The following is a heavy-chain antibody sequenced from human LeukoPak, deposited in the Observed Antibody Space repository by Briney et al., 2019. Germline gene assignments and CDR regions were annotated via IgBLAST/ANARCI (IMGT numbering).Heavy chain of an antibody. Sequence: ASVKVSCKASGYAFTGHHIVWVRQAPGQGLEWMEWIHPHSGDTNYAQNFQGRVTMTRDTSISTAYMELSRLTSDDTALCYCSSHYGPGPVWGQGTLVIASS. CDR2: IHPHSGDT. CDR3: SSHYGPGPV. V-gene: IGHV1-2*02. J-gene: IGHJ4*02. CDR1: GYAFTGHH. D-gene: IGHD3-10*01.